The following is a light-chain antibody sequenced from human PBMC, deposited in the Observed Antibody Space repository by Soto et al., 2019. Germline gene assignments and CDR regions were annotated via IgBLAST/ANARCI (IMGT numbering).Light chain of an antibody. Sequence: IVLTQFSGTFSFSPGKRSTLSCRASQIVGSNYLAWYQQRPGQPPNLLIFGASHRAPDIPDRFSGSGSGTDFILTISRLEPEDFAVYYCQQYGSSIQTFGQGTKVDIK. CDR2: GAS. CDR1: QIVGSNY. V-gene: IGKV3-20*01. J-gene: IGKJ1*01. CDR3: QQYGSSIQT.